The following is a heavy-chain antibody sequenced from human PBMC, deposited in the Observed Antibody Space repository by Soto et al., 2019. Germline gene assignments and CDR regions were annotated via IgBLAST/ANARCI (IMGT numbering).Heavy chain of an antibody. CDR1: GFTFSSYA. J-gene: IGHJ3*02. D-gene: IGHD3-10*01. CDR2: ISGSGGST. Sequence: GGSLRLSCAASGFTFSSYAMSWVRQAPGKGLEWVSAISGSGGSTYYADSVKGRFTISRDNSKNTLYLQMNSLRAEDTAVYYCATRSPDYYGSGSPFIDRMDAFDIWGQGTMVTVSS. V-gene: IGHV3-23*01. CDR3: ATRSPDYYGSGSPFIDRMDAFDI.